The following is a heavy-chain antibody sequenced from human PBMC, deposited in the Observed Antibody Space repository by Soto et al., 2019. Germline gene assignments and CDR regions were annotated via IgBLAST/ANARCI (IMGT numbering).Heavy chain of an antibody. V-gene: IGHV3-33*01. CDR1: GFTFSSYG. D-gene: IGHD3-16*01. CDR2: IWYDGSNK. J-gene: IGHJ4*02. CDR3: ARDDKYVGLDY. Sequence: QVQLVESGGGVVQPGRSLRLSCAASGFTFSSYGMHWVRQAPGKGLEWVAVIWYDGSNKYYADSVKGRFTISRDNSKNTLYLQMNSLRAEDTAVYYCARDDKYVGLDYWGQGTLVTVSS.